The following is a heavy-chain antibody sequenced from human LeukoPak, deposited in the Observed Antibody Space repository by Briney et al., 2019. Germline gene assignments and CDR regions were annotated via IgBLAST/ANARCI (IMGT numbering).Heavy chain of an antibody. Sequence: SETLSFTCTVSGGSISRHYWTWIRQPPGKALEFIGYIYYTGNTNYNPSLRGRVTISLDTSKNQISLQLSSLTAADSAVYYCARADSANYYDSGNYFDYYYMDVWGKGTTVTVSS. CDR3: ARADSANYYDSGNYFDYYYMDV. D-gene: IGHD3-10*01. V-gene: IGHV4-59*11. J-gene: IGHJ6*03. CDR2: IYYTGNT. CDR1: GGSISRHY.